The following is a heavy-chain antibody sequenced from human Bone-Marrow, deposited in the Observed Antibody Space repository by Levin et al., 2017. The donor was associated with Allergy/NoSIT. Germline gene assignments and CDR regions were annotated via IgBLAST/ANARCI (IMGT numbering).Heavy chain of an antibody. V-gene: IGHV3-30-3*01. CDR1: GFTFSSYA. Sequence: GGSLRLSCAASGFTFSSYAMHWVRQAPGKGLEWVAVISYDGSNKYYADSVKGRFTISRDNSKNTLYLQMNSLRAEDTAVYYCARDRETTVTTYVVDYWGQGTLVTVSS. CDR2: ISYDGSNK. D-gene: IGHD4-17*01. CDR3: ARDRETTVTTYVVDY. J-gene: IGHJ4*02.